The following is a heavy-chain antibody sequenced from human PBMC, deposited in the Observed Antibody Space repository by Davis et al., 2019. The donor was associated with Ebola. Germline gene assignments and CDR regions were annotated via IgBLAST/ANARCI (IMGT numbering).Heavy chain of an antibody. D-gene: IGHD3-16*01. CDR2: ISGSGGST. CDR3: ARDLYYGMDV. CDR1: GFTFSSYA. Sequence: GGSLRLSCAASGFTFSSYAMSWVRQAPGKGLEWVSAISGSGGSTYYADSVKGRFTISRHNSKNTLYLQMNSLRAEDTAVYYCARDLYYGMDVWGQGATVTVSS. J-gene: IGHJ6*02. V-gene: IGHV3-23*01.